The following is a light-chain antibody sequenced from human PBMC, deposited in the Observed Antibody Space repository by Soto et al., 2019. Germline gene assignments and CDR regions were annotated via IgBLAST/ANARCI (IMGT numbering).Light chain of an antibody. Sequence: QSALTQPASVSGSPGQSITISCTGTSSDVGGYNYVSWYQQHPGKAPKLMIYEVSNRPSGVSNRFSGSKSGNTASLTISGLQAEDEADYYCSSYTSSSTLDYVFGTGTNVTVL. CDR2: EVS. J-gene: IGLJ1*01. CDR1: SSDVGGYNY. V-gene: IGLV2-14*01. CDR3: SSYTSSSTLDYV.